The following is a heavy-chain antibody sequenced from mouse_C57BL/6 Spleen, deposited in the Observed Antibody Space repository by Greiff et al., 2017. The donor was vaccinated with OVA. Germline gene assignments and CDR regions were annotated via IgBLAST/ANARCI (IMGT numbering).Heavy chain of an antibody. D-gene: IGHD2-3*01. CDR2: INPSTGGT. J-gene: IGHJ2*01. CDR3: ARGGRDDGYYFDY. V-gene: IGHV1-42*01. CDR1: GYSFTGYY. Sequence: EVKLMESGPELVKPGASVKISCKASGYSFTGYYMNWVKQSPEKSLEWIGEINPSTGGTTYNQKFKAKATLTVDKSSSTAYMQLKSLTSEDSAVYYCARGGRDDGYYFDYWGQGTTLTVSS.